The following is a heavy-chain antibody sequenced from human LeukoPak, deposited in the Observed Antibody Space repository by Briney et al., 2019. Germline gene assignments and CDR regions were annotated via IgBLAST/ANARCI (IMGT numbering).Heavy chain of an antibody. CDR2: ISYDGSKK. CDR1: GFTFSNYG. CDR3: ARDERLQQGTPDY. Sequence: GGSLRLSCAASGFTFSNYGMHWVRQAPGKGLEWVAVISYDGSKKYFADSVNGRFTISRDNSRNTLFLQMNSLRAEDTAVYYCARDERLQQGTPDYWGQGTLVTVPS. V-gene: IGHV3-30*03. J-gene: IGHJ4*02. D-gene: IGHD6-25*01.